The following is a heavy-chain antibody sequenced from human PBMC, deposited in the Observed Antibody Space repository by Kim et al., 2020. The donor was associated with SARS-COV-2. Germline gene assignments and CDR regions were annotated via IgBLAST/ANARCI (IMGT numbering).Heavy chain of an antibody. D-gene: IGHD4-4*01. Sequence: GGSLRLSCAASGFTFGHYAIHWVRQPPGKGLEWVSGISWNGGNIVYADSVKGRFTISRDNAKNSLYLQMNSLRPEDTAFYYCVKSLTTSVFSAFHIWGQGTMVTVSS. CDR3: VKSLTTSVFSAFHI. CDR1: GFTFGHYA. CDR2: ISWNGGNI. V-gene: IGHV3-9*01. J-gene: IGHJ3*02.